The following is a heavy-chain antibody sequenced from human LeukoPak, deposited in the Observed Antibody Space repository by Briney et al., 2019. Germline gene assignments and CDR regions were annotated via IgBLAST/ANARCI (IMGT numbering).Heavy chain of an antibody. D-gene: IGHD4-17*01. V-gene: IGHV3-9*01. CDR2: ITWNSGVI. CDR3: AKGPTVTTFGY. J-gene: IGHJ4*02. Sequence: GGSLRLSCAASGFTFHDYAIHWVRQGPGKGLEWVSGITWNSGVITYADSVKGHFTISRDNSKNTLYLQMNSLRVEDTAMYYCAKGPTVTTFGYWGRGTLVTVSS. CDR1: GFTFHDYA.